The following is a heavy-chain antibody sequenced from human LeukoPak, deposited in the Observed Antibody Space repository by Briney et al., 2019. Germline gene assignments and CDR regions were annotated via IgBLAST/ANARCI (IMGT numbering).Heavy chain of an antibody. CDR2: INHSGST. D-gene: IGHD5-12*01. Sequence: SETLSLTCAVYGGSFSGYYWSWIRQPPGKGLEWIGEINHSGSTNYNPSLKSRVTISVDTSKNQFSLKLTSVTAADTAVYYCARAGGWPRYYFDNWGQGTLVTVSS. CDR1: GGSFSGYY. J-gene: IGHJ4*02. CDR3: ARAGGWPRYYFDN. V-gene: IGHV4-34*01.